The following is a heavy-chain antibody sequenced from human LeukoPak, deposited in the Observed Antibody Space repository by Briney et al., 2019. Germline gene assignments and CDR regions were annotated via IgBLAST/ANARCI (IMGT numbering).Heavy chain of an antibody. Sequence: ASVKVSCKASGYTFTAYYLHWVRQAPGQGLEWMGWINSNTGDTDSAQKLQGRVTMTTDTSTSTAYMELRSLRSDDTAVYYCARGLGGSGSYFLTFDYWGQGTLVTVSS. V-gene: IGHV1-2*02. J-gene: IGHJ4*02. CDR3: ARGLGGSGSYFLTFDY. CDR2: INSNTGDT. CDR1: GYTFTAYY. D-gene: IGHD1-26*01.